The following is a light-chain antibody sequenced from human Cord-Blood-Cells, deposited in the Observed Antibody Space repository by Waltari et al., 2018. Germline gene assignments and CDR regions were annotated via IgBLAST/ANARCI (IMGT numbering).Light chain of an antibody. CDR2: DAS. Sequence: DIQMTQSPSTLSASVGDRVTITCRASQRISSWLDWYQQKPGKAPKLLIYDASSLESGVPSRFSGSGSGTEFTLTISSLQPDDFATYYCQQYSSQGTFGQGTKVEIK. CDR3: QQYSSQGT. J-gene: IGKJ2*02. CDR1: QRISSW. V-gene: IGKV1-5*01.